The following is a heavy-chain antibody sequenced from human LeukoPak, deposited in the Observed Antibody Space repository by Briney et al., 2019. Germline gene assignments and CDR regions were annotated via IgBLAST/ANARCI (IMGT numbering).Heavy chain of an antibody. CDR1: GGSISSGGYY. CDR2: IYYSGST. J-gene: IGHJ2*01. CDR3: ARGYDSSGYYSTRNYWYFDL. Sequence: SETLSLTCTVSGGSISSGGYYWSWIRQHPGKGLEWIGYIYYSGSTYYNPSLKSRVTISVDTSKNQFSLKLSSVTAADTAVYYCARGYDSSGYYSTRNYWYFDLWGRGTLVTVSS. V-gene: IGHV4-31*03. D-gene: IGHD3-22*01.